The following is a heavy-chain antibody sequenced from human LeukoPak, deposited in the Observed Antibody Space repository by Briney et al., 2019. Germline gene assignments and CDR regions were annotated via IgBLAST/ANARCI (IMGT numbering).Heavy chain of an antibody. CDR1: GFTVSSNY. Sequence: QPGGSLRLSCTVSGFTVSSNYMSWVRQAPGKGLEWVSVIYSGGSTYYADSVKGRFTISRDNSKNTLYLQMNSLRAEDTAVYYCAREILWFGEFAASYYYMGVWGKGTTVTISS. J-gene: IGHJ6*03. CDR2: IYSGGST. D-gene: IGHD3-10*01. V-gene: IGHV3-53*01. CDR3: AREILWFGEFAASYYYMGV.